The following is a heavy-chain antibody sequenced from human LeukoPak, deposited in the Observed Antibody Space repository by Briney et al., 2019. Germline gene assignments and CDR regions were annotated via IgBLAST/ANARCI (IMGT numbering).Heavy chain of an antibody. CDR3: ERISVAGTPLDAFDI. Sequence: GGSLRLSCAASGLTFSSHWMHWVRQAPGKGLVWVSRITNDGSSTTYADSVKGRFTISRDNAKNSLYLQMNSLRAEDTAVYYCERISVAGTPLDAFDIWGQGTIVTVSS. J-gene: IGHJ3*02. V-gene: IGHV3-74*01. D-gene: IGHD6-19*01. CDR1: GLTFSSHW. CDR2: ITNDGSST.